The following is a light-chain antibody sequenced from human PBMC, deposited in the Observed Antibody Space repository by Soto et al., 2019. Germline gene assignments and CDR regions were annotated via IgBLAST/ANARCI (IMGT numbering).Light chain of an antibody. CDR3: SSYTSSSTRVV. J-gene: IGLJ2*01. Sequence: QSALTQPASVSGSPGQSITISCTGTSSDVGGYNYVSWYQQHPGKVPKLMIYEVSNRPSGVSNRFSGSKSGNTASLTISGLQAEDEADYYCSSYTSSSTRVVFGGGTKVTVL. CDR1: SSDVGGYNY. CDR2: EVS. V-gene: IGLV2-14*01.